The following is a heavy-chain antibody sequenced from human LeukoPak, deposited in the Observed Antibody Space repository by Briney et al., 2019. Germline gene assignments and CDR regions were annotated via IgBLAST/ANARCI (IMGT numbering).Heavy chain of an antibody. CDR3: ARVRAHFGVVNXGFDY. D-gene: IGHD3-3*01. V-gene: IGHV1-69*13. J-gene: IGHJ4*01. CDR1: GGTFSSYA. Sequence: ASVKVSCKASGGTFSSYAISWVRQAPGQGLEWMGGIIPIFGTANYAQKFQGRVTITADESTSTAYMELSSLRSEDTAVYYCARVRAHFGVVNXGFDYWXXXTLVTVSX. CDR2: IIPIFGTA.